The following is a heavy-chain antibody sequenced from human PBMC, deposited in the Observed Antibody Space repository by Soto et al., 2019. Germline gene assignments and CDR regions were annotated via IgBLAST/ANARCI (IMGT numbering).Heavy chain of an antibody. V-gene: IGHV4-59*01. D-gene: IGHD6-19*01. Sequence: QVQLRESGPGLVKPSETLSLTCTVSGGSITSFYWSGVRQPPGKGLELIGYIYYNGNTNYNPALTSRVPISVDTSKNQFSLNLSSVTAADTAVYYCTRGSSGWFPRPLDYWGQGTLVTVSS. J-gene: IGHJ4*02. CDR2: IYYNGNT. CDR3: TRGSSGWFPRPLDY. CDR1: GGSITSFY.